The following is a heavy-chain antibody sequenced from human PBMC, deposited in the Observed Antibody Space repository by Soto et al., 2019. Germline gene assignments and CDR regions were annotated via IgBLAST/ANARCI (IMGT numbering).Heavy chain of an antibody. V-gene: IGHV4-31*03. J-gene: IGHJ3*02. D-gene: IGHD6-6*01. Sequence: PSETLSLTCTVSGGSISSGNYFWSWIRQHPGKGLEWIGYIYYSGSTYYNPSLKSRVTISVDTSKNQFSLRLSSVTAADTAVYYCARDSAIAARAFDIWGRGTMVTVSS. CDR3: ARDSAIAARAFDI. CDR1: GGSISSGNYF. CDR2: IYYSGST.